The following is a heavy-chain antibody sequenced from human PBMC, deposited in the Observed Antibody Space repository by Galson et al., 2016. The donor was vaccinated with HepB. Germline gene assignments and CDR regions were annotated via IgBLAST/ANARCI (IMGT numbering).Heavy chain of an antibody. CDR1: GFTFSSYG. CDR3: AKDPYAVVSRPEYFQH. J-gene: IGHJ1*01. V-gene: IGHV3-30*18. D-gene: IGHD2-2*01. CDR2: ISHDGNNK. Sequence: SLRLSCAASGFTFSSYGIHWVRQAPGKGLEWVAVISHDGNNKFYADSVKGRFTISRDNSQNTLFLQLNSLRAEDTAVYYCAKDPYAVVSRPEYFQHWGQGTLVTVSS.